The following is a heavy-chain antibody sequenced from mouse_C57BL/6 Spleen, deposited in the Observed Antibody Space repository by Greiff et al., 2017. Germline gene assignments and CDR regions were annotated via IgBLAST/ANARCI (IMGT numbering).Heavy chain of an antibody. V-gene: IGHV5-4*01. CDR2: ISDGGSYT. D-gene: IGHD2-12*01. Sequence: EVQGVESGGGLVKPGGSLKLSCAASGFTFSSYAMSWVRQTPEKRLEWVATISDGGSYTYYPDNVKGRFTISRDNAKNNLYLQMSHLKSEDTAMYCCARDGLLYEGYLDYWGQGTTLTVSS. CDR3: ARDGLLYEGYLDY. CDR1: GFTFSSYA. J-gene: IGHJ2*01.